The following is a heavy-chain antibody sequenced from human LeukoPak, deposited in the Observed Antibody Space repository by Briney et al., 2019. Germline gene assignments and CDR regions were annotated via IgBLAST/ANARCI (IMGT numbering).Heavy chain of an antibody. CDR1: GFTFSSYS. V-gene: IGHV3-21*04. J-gene: IGHJ3*02. CDR3: AKSRDGYNSDAFDI. CDR2: ISSSSSYI. D-gene: IGHD5-24*01. Sequence: TGGSLRLSCAASGFTFSSYSMNWVRQAPGKGLEWVSSISSSSSYIYYADSVKGRFTISRDNSKNTLYLQMNSLRAEDTAVYYCAKSRDGYNSDAFDIWGQGTMVTASS.